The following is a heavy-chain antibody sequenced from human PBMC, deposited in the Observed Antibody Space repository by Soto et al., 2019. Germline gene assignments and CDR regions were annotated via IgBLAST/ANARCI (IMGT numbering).Heavy chain of an antibody. J-gene: IGHJ5*02. D-gene: IGHD3-10*01. V-gene: IGHV3-23*01. CDR3: AKSPSVVLVPSTLGGNNWFDP. CDR2: ISGRGGST. Sequence: EVQLLESGGGLVQPGGSLRLSCAASGLTFSSYAMNWVRQAPGKGLEWVSAISGRGGSTYYADSVKGRFTISRDNSTNTLYSQMTSLRAEDTAVYFCAKSPSVVLVPSTLGGNNWFDPWGQGTLVTVSS. CDR1: GLTFSSYA.